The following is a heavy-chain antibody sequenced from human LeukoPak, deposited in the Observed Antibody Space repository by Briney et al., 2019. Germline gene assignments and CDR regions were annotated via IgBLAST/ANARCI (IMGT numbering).Heavy chain of an antibody. CDR3: ARVVGSSAWYRLDY. V-gene: IGHV3-74*01. CDR1: GFTFNSYW. D-gene: IGHD6-19*01. J-gene: IGHJ4*02. Sequence: PGGSLRLSCAAPGFTFNSYWMHWVRQAPGKGLVWVSRVNSDGSSTTYADSVKGRFTISRDNAKNTPYLQMNSLRAEDTAVYYCARVVGSSAWYRLDYWGQGTLVTVSS. CDR2: VNSDGSST.